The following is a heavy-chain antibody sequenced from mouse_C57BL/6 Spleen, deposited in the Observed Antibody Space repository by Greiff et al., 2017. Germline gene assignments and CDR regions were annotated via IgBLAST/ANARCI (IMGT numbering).Heavy chain of an antibody. CDR3: AKGATTVVAFDY. CDR1: GYTFTSYW. V-gene: IGHV1-74*01. Sequence: QVHVKQPGAELVKPGASVKVSCKASGYTFTSYWMHWVKQRPGQGLEWIGRIHPSDSDTNYNQKFKGKATLTVDKSSSTAYMQLSSLTSEDSAVYYCAKGATTVVAFDYWGQGTTLTVSS. D-gene: IGHD1-1*01. CDR2: IHPSDSDT. J-gene: IGHJ2*01.